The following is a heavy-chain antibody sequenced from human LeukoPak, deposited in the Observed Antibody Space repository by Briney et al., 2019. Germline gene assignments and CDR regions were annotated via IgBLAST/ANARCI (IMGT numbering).Heavy chain of an antibody. D-gene: IGHD6-19*01. Sequence: SETLSLTCTVSGGSISSYYWSWIRQPPGKGLEWIGYIYYSGSTNYNPSLKSRVTISVDTSKNQFSLKLSSVTAADTAVYYCVAADDRASFDYWGQGTLVTVSS. CDR1: GGSISSYY. V-gene: IGHV4-59*01. CDR2: IYYSGST. CDR3: VAADDRASFDY. J-gene: IGHJ4*02.